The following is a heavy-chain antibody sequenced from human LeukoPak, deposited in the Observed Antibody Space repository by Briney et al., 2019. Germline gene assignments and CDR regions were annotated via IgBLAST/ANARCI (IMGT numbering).Heavy chain of an antibody. CDR3: ARGGNTADSNYYYYYYMDG. D-gene: IGHD5-18*01. CDR1: GYTFTRFY. V-gene: IGHV1-46*01. J-gene: IGHJ6*03. Sequence: ASVKVSCKASGYTFTRFYLHWVRQAPGQGLEWMGIINPSGGSTSYAQKFQGRVTMTRDMSTSTVYMELSSLRSEDTAVYYCARGGNTADSNYYYYYYMDGWGKGATVTVSS. CDR2: INPSGGST.